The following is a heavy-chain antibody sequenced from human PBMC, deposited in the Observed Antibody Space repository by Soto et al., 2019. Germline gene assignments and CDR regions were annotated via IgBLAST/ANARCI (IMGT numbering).Heavy chain of an antibody. Sequence: QVHLVQSGAEVKKPGASVKVSCKGSGYDFTTYGITWVRQAPGQGLEWMAWISAHNGNTDYAQKLQGRVTVTRDTSTSTAYMELRSLRSDDTAVYYFARGRYGDYWGQGVLVTVSS. J-gene: IGHJ4*02. V-gene: IGHV1-18*01. D-gene: IGHD1-1*01. CDR1: GYDFTTYG. CDR3: ARGRYGDY. CDR2: ISAHNGNT.